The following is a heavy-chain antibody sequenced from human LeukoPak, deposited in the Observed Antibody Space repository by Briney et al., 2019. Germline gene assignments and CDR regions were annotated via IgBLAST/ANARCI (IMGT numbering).Heavy chain of an antibody. V-gene: IGHV4-31*03. Sequence: PSETLSLTCTVSGGSISSGGYYWSWIRQHPGKGLEWIGYIYYSGSTYYNPSLKSRVTISVDTSKNQFSLKLSSVTAADTAVYYCARGTFTTVVTRPPDYWGQGTLVTVSS. D-gene: IGHD4-23*01. CDR2: IYYSGST. CDR3: ARGTFTTVVTRPPDY. J-gene: IGHJ4*02. CDR1: GGSISSGGYY.